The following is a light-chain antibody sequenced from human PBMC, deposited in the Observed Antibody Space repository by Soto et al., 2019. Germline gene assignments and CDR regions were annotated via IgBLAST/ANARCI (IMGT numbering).Light chain of an antibody. Sequence: MSQSPATLSVSPGERATLSCRARRIVSSHVAWHQQTPGPAPRLLNYGASTRATGIPTRCSGSGSGTEFTLTISILQEEYFIVYCCQQYNNWPLTFGGGTKVDIK. CDR1: RIVSSH. J-gene: IGKJ4*01. CDR3: QQYNNWPLT. CDR2: GAS. V-gene: IGKV3-15*01.